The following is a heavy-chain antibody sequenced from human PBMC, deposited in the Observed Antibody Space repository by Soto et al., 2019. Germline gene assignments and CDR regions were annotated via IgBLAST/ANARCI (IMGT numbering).Heavy chain of an antibody. V-gene: IGHV1-69*02. Sequence: SVKVSCKASGGTFSSYTISWVRQAPGQGLEWMGRIIPILGIANYAQKFQGRVTITADKSTSTAYMELSSLRSEDTAVYYCARKQGSTGNAFDIWGQETLVTVSS. J-gene: IGHJ3*02. CDR2: IIPILGIA. D-gene: IGHD2-15*01. CDR1: GGTFSSYT. CDR3: ARKQGSTGNAFDI.